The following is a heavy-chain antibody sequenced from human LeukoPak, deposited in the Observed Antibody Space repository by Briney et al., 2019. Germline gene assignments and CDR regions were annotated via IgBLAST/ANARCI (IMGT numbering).Heavy chain of an antibody. J-gene: IGHJ4*02. CDR2: IYSGGST. V-gene: IGHV3-66*01. CDR3: AREDILTGLFDY. Sequence: GGSLRLSCAASGFTVSSNYMSWVRQAPGKGLEWVSVIYSGGSTYYADSVKGRFTISRDNSKNTLYLQMNSLRAEDTAVYYCAREDILTGLFDYWGQGTLVTVSS. D-gene: IGHD3-9*01. CDR1: GFTVSSNY.